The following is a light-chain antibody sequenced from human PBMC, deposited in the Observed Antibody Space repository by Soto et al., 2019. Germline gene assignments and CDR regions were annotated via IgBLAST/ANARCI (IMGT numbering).Light chain of an antibody. Sequence: DIQMTQSPSSLSASVGDRVTLTCQASQDISNYLNWYQQKPGKAPKLLIYDASNLETGVPSRFSGIGSGTDVTFAISSLQPEDIATYYCQQYDNPLTVGPGTKVDIK. J-gene: IGKJ3*01. CDR1: QDISNY. CDR2: DAS. V-gene: IGKV1-33*01. CDR3: QQYDNPLT.